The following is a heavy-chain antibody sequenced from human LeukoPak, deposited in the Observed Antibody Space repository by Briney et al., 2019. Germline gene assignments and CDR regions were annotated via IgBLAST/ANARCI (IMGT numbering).Heavy chain of an antibody. D-gene: IGHD2-2*01. CDR3: ARGPGYCSSTSCYVSYYYYYGMDV. J-gene: IGHJ6*04. CDR2: INHSGST. Sequence: SETLSLTCAVYGGSFSGYYWSWIRQPPGKGLEWIGEINHSGSTNYNPSLKSRVTISVDTSKNQFSLKLSSVTAADTAVYYCARGPGYCSSTSCYVSYYYYYGMDVWGKGTTATVSS. V-gene: IGHV4-34*01. CDR1: GGSFSGYY.